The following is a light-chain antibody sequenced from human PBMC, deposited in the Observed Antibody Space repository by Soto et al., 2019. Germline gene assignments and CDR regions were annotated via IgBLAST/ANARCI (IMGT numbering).Light chain of an antibody. V-gene: IGKV3-20*01. CDR1: QSVSNNS. CDR2: VPS. CDR3: QQYLRSGT. J-gene: IGKJ1*01. Sequence: IGVKHYQATVCRFRGERAPXSCRASQSVSNNSLAWYQQKPSHSPSLLLYVPSNIPTVIPYRFGASRTGTALTLGIRSLKPEDFAVYYWQQYLRSGTFGQGTKVDIK.